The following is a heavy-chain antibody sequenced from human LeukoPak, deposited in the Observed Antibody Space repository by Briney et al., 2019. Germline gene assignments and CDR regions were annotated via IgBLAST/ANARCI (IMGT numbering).Heavy chain of an antibody. Sequence: SETLSLTCTVSGGSFNSGIYYWSWIRRPAGKGLEWIGRIFLSGRTNYNPSLKSRVTISLDTSKNQFSLKLSSVTAADTAVYYCARAFDRSGYQAAGFDYWGQGTLVTVSS. CDR3: ARAFDRSGYQAAGFDY. D-gene: IGHD3-22*01. V-gene: IGHV4-61*02. CDR2: IFLSGRT. CDR1: GGSFNSGIYY. J-gene: IGHJ4*02.